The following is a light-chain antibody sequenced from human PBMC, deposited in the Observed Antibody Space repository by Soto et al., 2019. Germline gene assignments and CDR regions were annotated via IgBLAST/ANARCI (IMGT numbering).Light chain of an antibody. CDR2: TAS. J-gene: IGKJ4*01. V-gene: IGKV1-39*01. CDR3: HQSYSVPLT. CDR1: QNINNY. Sequence: DIQMTQSPSSLSASVGDRVTITCRASQNINNYLNWYQQKSGEAPKLLIYTASSLQSGVPARVSGSGSGTEFILTISSLQPEDFATYDCHQSYSVPLTFGGGTKVDIK.